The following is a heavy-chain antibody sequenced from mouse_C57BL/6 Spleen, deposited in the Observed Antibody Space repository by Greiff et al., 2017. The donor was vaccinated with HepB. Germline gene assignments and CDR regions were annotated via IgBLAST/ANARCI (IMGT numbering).Heavy chain of an antibody. V-gene: IGHV2-2*01. CDR3: ARNGDYDYDWFAY. J-gene: IGHJ3*01. CDR1: GFSLTSYG. CDR2: IWSGGST. D-gene: IGHD2-4*01. Sequence: QVQLKESGPGLVQPSQSLSITCTVSGFSLTSYGVHWVRQSPGKGLEWLGVIWSGGSTDYNAAFISRLSISKDNSKSQVFFKMNSLQADDTAIYYCARNGDYDYDWFAYWGQGTLVTVSA.